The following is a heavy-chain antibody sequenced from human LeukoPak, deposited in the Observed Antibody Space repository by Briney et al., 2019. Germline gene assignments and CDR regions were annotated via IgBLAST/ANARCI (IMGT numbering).Heavy chain of an antibody. Sequence: SQTLSLTCAIPGDSVSSNSAAWNWIRQSPSRGLEWLGRTYYRSKWFSDYALSVESRITINPDTSKNQFSLQLNSVTPEDTAVYYCARDLAPNYDYVWGANEYYFDYWGQGTLVTVSS. V-gene: IGHV6-1*01. CDR3: ARDLAPNYDYVWGANEYYFDY. CDR1: GDSVSSNSAA. CDR2: TYYRSKWFS. D-gene: IGHD3-16*01. J-gene: IGHJ4*02.